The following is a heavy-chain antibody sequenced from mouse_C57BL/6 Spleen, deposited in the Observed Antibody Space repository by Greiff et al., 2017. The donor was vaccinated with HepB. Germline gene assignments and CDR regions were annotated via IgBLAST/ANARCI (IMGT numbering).Heavy chain of an antibody. CDR2: ISDGGSYT. CDR3: ARDYYGSSSPV. V-gene: IGHV5-4*01. Sequence: EVKLVESGGGLVKPGGSLKLSCAASGFTFSSYAMSWVRQTPEKRLEWVATISDGGSYTYYPDNVKGRFTISRDNAKNNLYLQMSHLKSEDTAMYYCARDYYGSSSPVWGTGTTVTVSS. J-gene: IGHJ1*03. CDR1: GFTFSSYA. D-gene: IGHD1-1*01.